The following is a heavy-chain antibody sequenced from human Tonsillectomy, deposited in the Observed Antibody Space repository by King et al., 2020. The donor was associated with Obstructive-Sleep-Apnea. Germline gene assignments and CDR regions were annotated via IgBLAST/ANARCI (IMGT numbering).Heavy chain of an antibody. V-gene: IGHV4-4*02. CDR1: GGSISSSHW. Sequence: QLQESGPGLVKPSGTLSLTCAVSGGSISSSHWWSWVRQPPGKGLEWIGEIYHSGSTNYNPSLKSRVTISVDKSKNQFPLKLSSVTAADTAVYYCARAGDWHRYYGMDVWGQGTTVTVSS. CDR2: IYHSGST. D-gene: IGHD3-9*01. CDR3: ARAGDWHRYYGMDV. J-gene: IGHJ6*02.